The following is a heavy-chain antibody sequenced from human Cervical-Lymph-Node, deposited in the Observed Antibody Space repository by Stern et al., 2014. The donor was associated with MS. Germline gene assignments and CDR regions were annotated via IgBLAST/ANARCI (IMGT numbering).Heavy chain of an antibody. CDR1: GGTFGNHA. CDR3: AREGGDFGEELLALDI. D-gene: IGHD3-10*01. J-gene: IGHJ3*02. V-gene: IGHV1-69*04. Sequence: QDQLVQSGAEVKKSGSSVNVSCKASGGTFGNHAISWVRQVPGQGLEWMGSIMPIFGIHNNAQKFQGRVTFTADKSTSTAYMELSSLRSEDTAVYYCAREGGDFGEELLALDIWGQGTWVTVSS. CDR2: IMPIFGIH.